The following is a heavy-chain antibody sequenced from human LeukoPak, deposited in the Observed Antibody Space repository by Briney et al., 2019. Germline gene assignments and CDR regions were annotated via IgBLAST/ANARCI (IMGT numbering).Heavy chain of an antibody. CDR2: INHRGSA. V-gene: IGHV4-34*01. CDR1: GGSFSGYY. CDR3: ARNPYGDYPLPSAFDI. D-gene: IGHD4-17*01. J-gene: IGHJ3*02. Sequence: SETLSLTCAVYGGSFSGYYWSWIGQPPGKGLDWMGEINHRGSANYNPSLKRRVSISVDTSKNKLSLKLSSVTEAETAVYYCARNPYGDYPLPSAFDISGEGTMVTASS.